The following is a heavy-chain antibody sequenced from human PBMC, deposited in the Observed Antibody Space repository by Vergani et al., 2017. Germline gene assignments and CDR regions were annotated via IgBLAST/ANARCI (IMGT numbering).Heavy chain of an antibody. Sequence: QVQLVESGGGVVQPGRSLRLSCAASGFTFSSYAMHWVRQAPGKGLEWVAVISYDGSNKYYADSVKGRFTISRDNSKNTLYLQMNSLRAEDTAVYYCAFGGYYFDYWGQGTLVTVSS. V-gene: IGHV3-30-3*01. CDR1: GFTFSSYA. CDR3: AFGGYYFDY. D-gene: IGHD3-10*01. J-gene: IGHJ4*02. CDR2: ISYDGSNK.